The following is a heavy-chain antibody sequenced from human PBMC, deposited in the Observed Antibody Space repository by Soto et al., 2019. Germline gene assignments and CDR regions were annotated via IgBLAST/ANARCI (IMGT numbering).Heavy chain of an antibody. CDR3: ARDEEDSYGPHEGRDV. CDR2: ISYDGSNK. Sequence: QVQLVESGGGVVQPGRSLRLSCAASGFTFSSYAMHWVRQAPGKGLEWVAVISYDGSNKYYADSVKGRFTISRDNSKNTRDLQMNSLSAEDKAVYYCARDEEDSYGPHEGRDVCGQGTTDTVSS. J-gene: IGHJ6*01. CDR1: GFTFSSYA. V-gene: IGHV3-30-3*01. D-gene: IGHD5-18*01.